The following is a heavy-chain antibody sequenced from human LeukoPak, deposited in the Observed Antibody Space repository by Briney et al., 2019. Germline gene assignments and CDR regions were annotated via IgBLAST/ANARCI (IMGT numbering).Heavy chain of an antibody. V-gene: IGHV1-46*01. J-gene: IGHJ4*02. CDR3: AKDPAYTINFDY. CDR2: IIPGGGTT. D-gene: IGHD2-21*01. Sequence: ASVRVSCEASGYSFINYFIHFVRQAPGQGLEWMGAIIPGGGTTAFSQKFQDRLTLTRDTSTSTVYMEMNSLRAEDTAVYYCAKDPAYTINFDYWGQGTLVTVSS. CDR1: GYSFINYF.